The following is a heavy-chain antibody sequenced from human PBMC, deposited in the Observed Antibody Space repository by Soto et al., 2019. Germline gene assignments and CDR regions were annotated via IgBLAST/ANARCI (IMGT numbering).Heavy chain of an antibody. D-gene: IGHD6-6*01. CDR2: IWYDGSNK. V-gene: IGHV3-33*01. CDR1: GFTFCSYG. CDR3: ARGAARPVYYYGMDV. J-gene: IGHJ6*02. Sequence: VGPLSLSRAASGFTFCSYGKHGAGQAPRRGREGVAVIWYDGSNKYYADSVKGRFTISRDNSKNTLYLQMNSLRAEDTAVYYCARGAARPVYYYGMDVWGQGT.